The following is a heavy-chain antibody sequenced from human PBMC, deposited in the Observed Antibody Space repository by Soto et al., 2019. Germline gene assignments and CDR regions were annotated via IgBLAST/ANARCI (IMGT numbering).Heavy chain of an antibody. J-gene: IGHJ4*02. CDR1: GDSISRYY. CDR2: VFYSGAT. D-gene: IGHD3-10*01. V-gene: IGHV4-59*01. CDR3: TRGLPSHFGSDS. Sequence: PSETLSLTCSVSGDSISRYYWTWIRQSPGKVLEWVGYVFYSGATNYNPSLKSRVTISLDASKKQVSLRLTFATAADTAVYYCTRGLPSHFGSDSWGQGTLVTVS.